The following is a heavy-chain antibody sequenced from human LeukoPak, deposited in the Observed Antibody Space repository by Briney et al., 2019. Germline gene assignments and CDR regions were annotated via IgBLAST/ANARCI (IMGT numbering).Heavy chain of an antibody. J-gene: IGHJ4*02. CDR1: GYSVTSYW. Sequence: GESLKISCKVSGYSVTSYWIGWVRQMPGKRLEWVGIIYPDDSDTRYSPSLQDQVTISADKSISTAYLQWNSLKASDTAMHYCARHYPGGDYFIDYWGQGTLVTVSS. CDR3: ARHYPGGDYFIDY. V-gene: IGHV5-51*01. CDR2: IYPDDSDT. D-gene: IGHD4-17*01.